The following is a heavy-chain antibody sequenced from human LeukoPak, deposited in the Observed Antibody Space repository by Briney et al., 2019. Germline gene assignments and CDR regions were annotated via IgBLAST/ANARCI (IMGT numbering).Heavy chain of an antibody. D-gene: IGHD1-26*01. V-gene: IGHV4-61*02. CDR2: IYTSGST. CDR1: GGSISSGNYY. CDR3: ARVSGDYYASV. J-gene: IGHJ4*02. Sequence: SQTLSLTCTVSGGSISSGNYYWSWIRQPAGKGLERIGRIYTSGSTNYNPSLKSRGTISVDTSKNQFSLKLSSVTAADTAVYYCARVSGDYYASVWGQGILVTVSS.